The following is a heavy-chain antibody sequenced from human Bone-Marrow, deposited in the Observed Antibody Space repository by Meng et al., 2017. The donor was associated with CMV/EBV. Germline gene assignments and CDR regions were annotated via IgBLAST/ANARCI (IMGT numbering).Heavy chain of an antibody. J-gene: IGHJ4*02. Sequence: SETLSLTCTVSGGSISGSGYYWSWIRQHPEKGLEWIGYIYHSGSTYYNPSLKSRVSISVDTSKNQFSLKLSSATAAHTAIYSCARDYYYFDCWGQGTLVTVSS. D-gene: IGHD3-10*01. CDR2: IYHSGST. CDR1: GGSISGSGYY. CDR3: ARDYYYFDC. V-gene: IGHV4-31*03.